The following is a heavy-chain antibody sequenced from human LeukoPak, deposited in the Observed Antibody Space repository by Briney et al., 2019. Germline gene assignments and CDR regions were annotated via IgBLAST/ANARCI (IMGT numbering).Heavy chain of an antibody. J-gene: IGHJ2*01. Sequence: SETLSLTCTVSGASISDYYWSWIRQSPGKGLEWIGYIHSRGITNYNPSLKSRVTISVDTSKNQFSLKLSSVTAADTAVYYCARVSPVYDSSGYPHLYFDLWGRGTLVTVSS. CDR1: GASISDYY. CDR2: IHSRGIT. V-gene: IGHV4-59*01. D-gene: IGHD3-22*01. CDR3: ARVSPVYDSSGYPHLYFDL.